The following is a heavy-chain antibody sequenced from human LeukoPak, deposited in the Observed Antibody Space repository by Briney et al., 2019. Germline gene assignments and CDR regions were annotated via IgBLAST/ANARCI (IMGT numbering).Heavy chain of an antibody. CDR1: GYTFTTYA. J-gene: IGHJ4*02. CDR3: ARDGYCSGGSCHSFEY. V-gene: IGHV1-46*01. D-gene: IGHD2-15*01. Sequence: ASAKVSCKASGYTFTTYAMNWVRQAPGQGLEWMGIINPHADSTTYAQKFQGRVTMTRDMSTSTVYMELSSLRSEGTAVYFCARDGYCSGGSCHSFEYWGQGTLVTVSS. CDR2: INPHADST.